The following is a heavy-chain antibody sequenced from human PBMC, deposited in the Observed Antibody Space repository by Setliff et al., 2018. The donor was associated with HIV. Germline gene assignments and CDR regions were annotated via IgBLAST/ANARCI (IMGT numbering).Heavy chain of an antibody. CDR1: GFTFSSYS. Sequence: GGSLRLSCAASGFTFSSYSMNWVRQAPGKGLEWVSSITSRSNYIYYVDSVEGRFTISRDNADNSLYLQMNSLRAEDTAVYYCARYALAVPGYHNAFDIWGQGTMVTVSS. CDR3: ARYALAVPGYHNAFDI. V-gene: IGHV3-21*01. D-gene: IGHD6-19*01. J-gene: IGHJ3*02. CDR2: ITSRSNYI.